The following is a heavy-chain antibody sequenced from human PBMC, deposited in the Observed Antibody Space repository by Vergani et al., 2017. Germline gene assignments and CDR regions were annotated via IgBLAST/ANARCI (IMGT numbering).Heavy chain of an antibody. CDR3: ARDYGYCSSTSCGWMAFDI. Sequence: QVQLQESGPGLVKPSQTLSLTCTVSGGSISRGGYYWSWIRQHPGKGLEWIGYIYYSGSTYYNPSLKSRVTISVDTSKNQFSLKLSSVTAADTAVYYCARDYGYCSSTSCGWMAFDIWGQGTMVTVSS. J-gene: IGHJ3*02. V-gene: IGHV4-31*03. CDR1: GGSISRGGYY. D-gene: IGHD2-2*01. CDR2: IYYSGST.